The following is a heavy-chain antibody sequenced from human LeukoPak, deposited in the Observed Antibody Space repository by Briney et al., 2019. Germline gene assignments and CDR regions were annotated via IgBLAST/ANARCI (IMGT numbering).Heavy chain of an antibody. Sequence: GGSLRLSRAASGFTFSSYGMHWVRQAPGKGLEWVAFIRYDGSNKYYADSVKGRFTISRDNSKNTLYLQMNSLRAEDTAVYYCARRDGSSWYFFDYWGQGTLVTVSS. D-gene: IGHD6-13*01. CDR3: ARRDGSSWYFFDY. CDR2: IRYDGSNK. V-gene: IGHV3-30*02. J-gene: IGHJ4*02. CDR1: GFTFSSYG.